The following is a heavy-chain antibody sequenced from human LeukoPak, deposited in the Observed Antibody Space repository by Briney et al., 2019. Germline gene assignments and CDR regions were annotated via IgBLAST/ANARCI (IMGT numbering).Heavy chain of an antibody. D-gene: IGHD3-10*01. CDR1: DNSISSFY. J-gene: IGHJ4*02. CDR3: APHRFGEPHFEY. Sequence: SETLSLTCTVSDNSISSFYWSWIRQPPGKGLEWIGFVYKTGHTNYNPSLKSRVAISLDGPKSQVSLRLTSVTAADTAVYYCAPHRFGEPHFEYWGRGTLASVSS. CDR2: VYKTGHT. V-gene: IGHV4-59*08.